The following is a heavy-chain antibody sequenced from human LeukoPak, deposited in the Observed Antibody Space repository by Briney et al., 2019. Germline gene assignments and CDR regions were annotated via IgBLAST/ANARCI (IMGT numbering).Heavy chain of an antibody. Sequence: SETLSLTCTVSGGSISSSTYYWGWIRQPPGKGLEWIGSMYHSGNTNYNPSLKSRVTISVDTSKNQFSLKLNSVTAADTAVYYCARLIRGYSYGSFGNWGQGTPVTVSS. CDR2: MYHSGNT. CDR3: ARLIRGYSYGSFGN. J-gene: IGHJ4*02. D-gene: IGHD5-18*01. V-gene: IGHV4-39*01. CDR1: GGSISSSTYY.